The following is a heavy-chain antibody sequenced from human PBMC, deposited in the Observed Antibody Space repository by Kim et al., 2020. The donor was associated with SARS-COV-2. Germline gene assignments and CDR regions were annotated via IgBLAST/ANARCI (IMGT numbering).Heavy chain of an antibody. CDR2: INRDGSGK. CDR3: TSKNY. J-gene: IGHJ4*02. V-gene: IGHV3-7*01. Sequence: GGSLRLSCAASGFTFRTSWMHGACQYPGKGLKGVSNINRDGSGKNYVGSLKGRFTISRDNTRNTLYLQMESLRAEDTAVYYCTSKNYWGQGTLVTVSS. CDR1: GFTFRTSW.